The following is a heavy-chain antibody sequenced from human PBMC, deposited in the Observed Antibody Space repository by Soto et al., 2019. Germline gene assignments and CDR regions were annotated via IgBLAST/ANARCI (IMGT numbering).Heavy chain of an antibody. CDR2: IGGRDDVR. Sequence: GGSLRLSCAASGFTFNTFAMSWVRQAPGKGLEGVSSIGGRDDVRYYADSVKGRSTIARDNSKNTFTLQMTNLRAENTPIYYCAKDRMDHNDVCDPFDIWGRGTMVTVSS. D-gene: IGHD1-1*01. CDR3: AKDRMDHNDVCDPFDI. J-gene: IGHJ3*02. V-gene: IGHV3-23*01. CDR1: GFTFNTFA.